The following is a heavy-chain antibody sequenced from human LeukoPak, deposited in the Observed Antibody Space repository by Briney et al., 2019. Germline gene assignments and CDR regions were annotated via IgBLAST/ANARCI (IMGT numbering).Heavy chain of an antibody. V-gene: IGHV4-30-2*01. Sequence: SETLSLTCAVSGGSISSGGYSWSWIRQPPGKGLEWIGYIYHSGSTYYNPSLKSRVTISVDRSKNQFSLKLSSVTAADTAVYYCARKGDYGDYAPWGQGTLVTVSS. D-gene: IGHD4-17*01. CDR1: GGSISSGGYS. CDR2: IYHSGST. CDR3: ARKGDYGDYAP. J-gene: IGHJ5*02.